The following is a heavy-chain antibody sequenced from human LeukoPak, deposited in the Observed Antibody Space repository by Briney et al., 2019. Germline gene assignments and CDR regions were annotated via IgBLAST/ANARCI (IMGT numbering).Heavy chain of an antibody. V-gene: IGHV3-23*01. CDR1: GFAFSVYA. CDR2: INANSIST. J-gene: IGHJ5*02. CDR3: AKPISGGLAVTADWFRP. Sequence: PGGSLRLSCAASGFAFSVYAMSWLRQPPGKGPEWVSTINANSISTSYAASVRGRFTISRDNAKDTLYLQLNTLRADDTATYYCAKPISGGLAVTADWFRPWGQGTLVVVSS. D-gene: IGHD6-19*01.